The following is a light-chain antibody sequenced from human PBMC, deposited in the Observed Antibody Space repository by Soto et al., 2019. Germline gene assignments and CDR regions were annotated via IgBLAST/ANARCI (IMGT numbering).Light chain of an antibody. Sequence: QSVLTQPASGSGSPGQSITISCTGTSSDVGGFNFVSWYQQHPGKAPKLMIYDVSNRPSGVSDRFSGSKSGNTASLTISGLQAEDEGEYYCSSYISSRTTLSVFGPAPNSPS. CDR2: DVS. V-gene: IGLV2-14*03. CDR3: SSYISSRTTLSV. J-gene: IGLJ1*01. CDR1: SSDVGGFNF.